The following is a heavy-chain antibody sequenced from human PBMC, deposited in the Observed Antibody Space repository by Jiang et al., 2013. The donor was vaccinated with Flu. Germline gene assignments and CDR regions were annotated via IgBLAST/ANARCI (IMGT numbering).Heavy chain of an antibody. V-gene: IGHV1-18*01. CDR3: ARDLASDDYGGPGAS. Sequence: SAYNGNTNYAQKLQGRVTMTTDTSTSTAYMELRSLRSDDTAVYYCARDLASDDYGGPGASWGQGTLVTVSS. D-gene: IGHD4-23*01. CDR2: SAYNGNT. J-gene: IGHJ4*02.